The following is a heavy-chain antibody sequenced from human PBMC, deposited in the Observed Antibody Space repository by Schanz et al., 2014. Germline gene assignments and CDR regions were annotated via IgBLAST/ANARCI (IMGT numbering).Heavy chain of an antibody. J-gene: IGHJ6*02. V-gene: IGHV3-53*01. Sequence: EVQLVESGGGLIQPGGSLRLSCAASGFTVSSNYMSWVRQAPGKGLEWVSYIGGSGSDTYYADSVKGRFTISRDNSKNTLYLQMNSLRAEDTAVYYCARRVPYSFGLDVWGQGATVTVSS. CDR2: IGGSGSDT. CDR3: ARRVPYSFGLDV. D-gene: IGHD1-1*01. CDR1: GFTVSSNY.